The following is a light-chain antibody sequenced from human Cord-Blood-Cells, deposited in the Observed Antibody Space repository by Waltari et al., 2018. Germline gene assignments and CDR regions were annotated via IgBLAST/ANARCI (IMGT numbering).Light chain of an antibody. Sequence: QSALTQPASVSGSPGQSITISCTGTSSDVGGYNYVSWYQQHPGKAPKLMIYDVSNRPSGVSNRFSGSKSGNTASLTISGLQAEDDADYYCISYSSICTLVFGGGTKLTVL. CDR1: SSDVGGYNY. J-gene: IGLJ2*01. CDR2: DVS. V-gene: IGLV2-14*01. CDR3: ISYSSICTLV.